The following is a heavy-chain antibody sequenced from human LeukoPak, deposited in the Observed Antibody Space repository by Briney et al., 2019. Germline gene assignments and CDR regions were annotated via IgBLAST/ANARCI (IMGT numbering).Heavy chain of an antibody. D-gene: IGHD2-8*01. CDR3: SRENGAFSPFGY. V-gene: IGHV4-4*02. J-gene: IGHJ4*02. CDR1: GGSISNTNW. Sequence: ASETLSPTCGVSGGSISNTNWWSWVRQPPGQGLEWIGEISLTGLTHYNPSLESRVTVSLDKSKNQLSLNLTSVTAADTAVYYCSRENGAFSPFGYWGQGTLVTV. CDR2: ISLTGLT.